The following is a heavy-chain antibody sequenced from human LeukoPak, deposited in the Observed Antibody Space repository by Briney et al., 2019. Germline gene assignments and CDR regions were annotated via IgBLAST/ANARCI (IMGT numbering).Heavy chain of an antibody. J-gene: IGHJ4*02. V-gene: IGHV4-34*01. Sequence: PSETLSLTCAVYGGSFSGYHWNWIRQPPGKGLEWIGEIDHSGSTNYHPSLKSRVTISVDTSKNQFSLNLISVTAADTAVYFCARGVRIAVAAPHLNYWGQGTLVTVSS. CDR2: IDHSGST. CDR1: GGSFSGYH. D-gene: IGHD6-19*01. CDR3: ARGVRIAVAAPHLNY.